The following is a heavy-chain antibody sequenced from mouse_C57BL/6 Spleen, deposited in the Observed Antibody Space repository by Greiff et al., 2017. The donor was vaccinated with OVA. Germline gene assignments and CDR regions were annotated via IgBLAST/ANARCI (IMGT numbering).Heavy chain of an antibody. J-gene: IGHJ1*03. Sequence: VQGVASGPGLVAPSQSLSITCTVSGFSLTSYGVHWVRQPPGKGLAWLVVIWSDGSTTYNSALKSRMSNRKDNSKSQVFLKMNRLQTDDTAMYYCARHYYGSSYWYFDVWGTGTTVTVSS. V-gene: IGHV2-6-1*01. CDR1: GFSLTSYG. CDR3: ARHYYGSSYWYFDV. CDR2: IWSDGST. D-gene: IGHD1-1*01.